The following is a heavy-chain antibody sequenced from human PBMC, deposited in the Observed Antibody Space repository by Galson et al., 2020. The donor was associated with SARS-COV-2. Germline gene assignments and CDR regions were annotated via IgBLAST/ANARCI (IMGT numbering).Heavy chain of an antibody. CDR2: FDPEDGET. CDR1: GYTLTELS. D-gene: IGHD2-21*02. J-gene: IGHJ5*02. CDR3: ATSTPHCGGDCSNWFDP. V-gene: IGHV1-24*01. Sequence: ASVKVSCKVSGYTLTELSMHWVRQAPGKGLEWMGGFDPEDGETIYAQKFQGRVTMTEDTSTDTAYMELSSLRSEDTAVYYCATSTPHCGGDCSNWFDPWGQGTLVTGSS.